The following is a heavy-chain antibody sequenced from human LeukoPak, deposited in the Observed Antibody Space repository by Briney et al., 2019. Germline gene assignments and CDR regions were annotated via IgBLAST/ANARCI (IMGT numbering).Heavy chain of an antibody. J-gene: IGHJ4*01. CDR2: IYYSGTT. CDR3: ARNMVVNSLDN. V-gene: IGHV4-59*01. CDR1: GGSIRSYY. D-gene: IGHD3-10*01. Sequence: SETLSLTCTVSGGSIRSYYWSWIRQPPGKGLEWIGFIYYSGTTNYNPSLKSRVTISVDTSKNQFSLRLTSVTAADTAVYYCARNMVVNSLDNWGXGTLXXVS.